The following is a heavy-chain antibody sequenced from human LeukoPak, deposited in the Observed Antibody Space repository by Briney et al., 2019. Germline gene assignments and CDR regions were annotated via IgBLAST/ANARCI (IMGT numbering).Heavy chain of an antibody. CDR2: IKQDGSEK. V-gene: IGHV3-7*01. CDR1: GFTFSNYW. CDR3: ARDRQIAY. J-gene: IGHJ4*02. Sequence: GGSLRLSCAASGFTFSNYWLTWVRQAPGQGLEWVANIKQDGSEKHYVDSVKGRFTISRDNAKNSLYLQMNSLRAEDTAVYHSARDRQIAYWGQGTLVTVSS.